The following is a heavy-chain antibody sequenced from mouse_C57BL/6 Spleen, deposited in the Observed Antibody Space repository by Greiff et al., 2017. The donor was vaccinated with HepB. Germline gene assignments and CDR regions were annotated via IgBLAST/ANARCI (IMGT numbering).Heavy chain of an antibody. V-gene: IGHV1-18*01. CDR3: ARRWPLREGYFDV. Sequence: VQLQQSGPELVKPGASVKIPCKASGYTFTDYNMDWVKQSHGKSLEWIGDINPNNGGTIYNQKFKGKATLTVDKSSSTAYMELRSLTSEDTAVYYCARRWPLREGYFDVWGTGTTVTVSS. D-gene: IGHD2-3*01. CDR2: INPNNGGT. CDR1: GYTFTDYN. J-gene: IGHJ1*03.